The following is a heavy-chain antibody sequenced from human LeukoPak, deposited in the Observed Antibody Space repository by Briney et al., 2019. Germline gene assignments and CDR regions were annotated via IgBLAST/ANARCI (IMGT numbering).Heavy chain of an antibody. CDR2: IIPIFGTA. CDR1: GGSFSSEA. CDR3: GRKAGDCGGGSCYSIDY. Sequence: SVKVSCKAFGGSFSSEAISWVRQAPGQGLEWMGGIIPIFGTANYAQKFQGRVTITTDESTSAAYMEVSSLRSEDTAVYYCGRKAGDCGGGSCYSIDYWGQGTLVTVSS. D-gene: IGHD2-15*01. V-gene: IGHV1-69*05. J-gene: IGHJ4*02.